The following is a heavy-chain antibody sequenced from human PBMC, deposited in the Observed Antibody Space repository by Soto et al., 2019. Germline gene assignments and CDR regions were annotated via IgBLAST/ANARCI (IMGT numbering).Heavy chain of an antibody. J-gene: IGHJ4*02. CDR1: SGSFSGYY. CDR2: ISHSGST. Sequence: QVQLQQWGAGLLKPSETLSLRCVVNSGSFSGYYWTGIRQTPGKGLERIGEISHSGSTNYNPSLMSRVTMSAVTSEEQFSLRQRSVTGADTALSFCARGYESSRRYLRLLDYWGQGTLVTVSS. CDR3: ARGYESSRRYLRLLDY. D-gene: IGHD3-22*01. V-gene: IGHV4-34*01.